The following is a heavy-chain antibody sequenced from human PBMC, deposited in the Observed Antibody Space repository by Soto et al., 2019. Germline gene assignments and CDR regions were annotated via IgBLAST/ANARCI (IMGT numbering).Heavy chain of an antibody. CDR1: GFSLSTSGVG. Sequence: QITLKESGPTLVKPTQTLTLTCTFSGFSLSTSGVGVVWIRQPPGKALEWLALIYWDDDKRYSPSLKSRLTITKDTSKNQVVLTMTNMDPVDTATDSCAHRSIVGVYFDYWGQGTLVTVSS. J-gene: IGHJ4*02. CDR2: IYWDDDK. CDR3: AHRSIVGVYFDY. D-gene: IGHD1-26*01. V-gene: IGHV2-5*02.